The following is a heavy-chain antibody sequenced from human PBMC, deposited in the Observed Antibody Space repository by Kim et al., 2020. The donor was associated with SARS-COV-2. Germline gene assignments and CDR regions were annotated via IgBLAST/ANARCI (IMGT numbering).Heavy chain of an antibody. CDR3: ARDPVRGFDYYDSSGYYY. V-gene: IGHV1-69*13. CDR1: GGTFSSYA. D-gene: IGHD3-22*01. Sequence: SVKVSCKASGGTFSSYAISWVRQAPGQGLEWMGGIIPIFGTANYAQKFQGRVTITADESTSTAYMELSSLRSEDTAVYYCARDPVRGFDYYDSSGYYYWGQGTLVTVSS. CDR2: IIPIFGTA. J-gene: IGHJ4*02.